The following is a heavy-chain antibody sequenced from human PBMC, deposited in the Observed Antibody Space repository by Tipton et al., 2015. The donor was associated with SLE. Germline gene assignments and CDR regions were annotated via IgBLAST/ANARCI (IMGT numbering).Heavy chain of an antibody. Sequence: SLRLSCAASGFTFSSYAMSWVRQAPGKGLEWVSAISGSGGGTYYADSVKGRFTISRDNSKNTLYLQMNSLRAEDTAVYYCAKDNPYYYDSSGYSLDVWGQGTTVTVSS. V-gene: IGHV3-23*01. J-gene: IGHJ6*02. CDR2: ISGSGGGT. CDR3: AKDNPYYYDSSGYSLDV. CDR1: GFTFSSYA. D-gene: IGHD3-22*01.